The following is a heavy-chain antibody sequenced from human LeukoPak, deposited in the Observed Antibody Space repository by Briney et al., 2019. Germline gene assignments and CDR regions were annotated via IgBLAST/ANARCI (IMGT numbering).Heavy chain of an antibody. Sequence: GESLKISCAASGFTFSSYAMSWVRQAPGKGLEWVSAISGSGGSTYYADSVKGRFTISRDNSKNTLYLQMNSLRAEDTAVYYCAKIEGVVAACFSAWGQGTLVTVSS. CDR2: ISGSGGST. D-gene: IGHD2-15*01. CDR3: AKIEGVVAACFSA. CDR1: GFTFSSYA. J-gene: IGHJ4*02. V-gene: IGHV3-23*01.